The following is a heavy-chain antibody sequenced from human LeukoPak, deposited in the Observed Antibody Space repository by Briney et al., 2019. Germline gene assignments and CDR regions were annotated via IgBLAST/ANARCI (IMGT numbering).Heavy chain of an antibody. J-gene: IGHJ4*02. V-gene: IGHV3-53*01. CDR2: LFSGGSL. Sequence: GGTLRLSCAASGFSVSNYDMSWVRQAPGKGLEWVSFLFSGGSLYSADSVEGRFTISRDKAKNTLYLQMNSLRVDDTAVYYCARDHGFGYWGQGTRVTVSS. CDR3: ARDHGFGY. CDR1: GFSVSNYD.